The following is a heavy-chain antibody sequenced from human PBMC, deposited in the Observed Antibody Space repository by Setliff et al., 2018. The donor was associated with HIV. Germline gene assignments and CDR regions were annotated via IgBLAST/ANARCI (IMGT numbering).Heavy chain of an antibody. J-gene: IGHJ6*02. CDR1: GDTFSTYV. CDR2: VTPILHTT. CDR3: ARDVEHMMDV. V-gene: IGHV1-69*10. Sequence: SVKVSCKSSGDTFSTYVFTWVRHAPGQGLEWMGGVTPILHTTNYAQKFQGRVTITAAISTRTVYMELRRLTFDDTAVYYFARDVEHMMDVWGQGTTVTVSS.